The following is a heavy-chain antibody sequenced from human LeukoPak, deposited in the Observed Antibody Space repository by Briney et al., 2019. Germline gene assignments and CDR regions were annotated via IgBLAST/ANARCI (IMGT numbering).Heavy chain of an antibody. CDR3: TTALGATDDFDY. V-gene: IGHV3-15*01. J-gene: IGHJ4*02. Sequence: PGGSLRLSCAASGFTLSNAWMSWVRQAPGKGLEWVGRIKSKTDGGTTDYAAPVKGRFTISRDDSKNTLYLQMNSLKTEDTAVYYCTTALGATDDFDYWGQGTLVTVSS. CDR1: GFTLSNAW. CDR2: IKSKTDGGTT. D-gene: IGHD1-26*01.